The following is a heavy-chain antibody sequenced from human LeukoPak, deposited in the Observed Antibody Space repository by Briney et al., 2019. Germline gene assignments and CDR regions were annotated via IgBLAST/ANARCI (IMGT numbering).Heavy chain of an antibody. J-gene: IGHJ4*02. CDR2: INPNSGGT. Sequence: ASVKVSCKASGYTFTSYDINWVRQATGQGLEWMGWINPNSGGTNYAQQFHGRVTMTRDTSISTAYMELSRLRSDDTAVYYCARDSMITFGGVIVFSFDYWGQGTLVTVSS. V-gene: IGHV1-2*02. CDR1: GYTFTSYD. CDR3: ARDSMITFGGVIVFSFDY. D-gene: IGHD3-16*02.